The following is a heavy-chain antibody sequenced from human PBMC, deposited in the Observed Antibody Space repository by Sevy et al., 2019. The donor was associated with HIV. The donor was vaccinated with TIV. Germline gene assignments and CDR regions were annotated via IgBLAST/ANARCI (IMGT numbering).Heavy chain of an antibody. D-gene: IGHD6-13*01. CDR3: ARDRDRGYFDP. CDR2: IIASSGTT. Sequence: ASVKVSCKTSGGTFSGYSMSWLRQAPGQGLEWMGGIIASSGTTNYLQRFQGRITITADVSTRTVYMELRSLRIEDTAIYFCARDRDRGYFDPWGQGTLVTVSS. V-gene: IGHV1-69*13. CDR1: GGTFSGYS. J-gene: IGHJ5*02.